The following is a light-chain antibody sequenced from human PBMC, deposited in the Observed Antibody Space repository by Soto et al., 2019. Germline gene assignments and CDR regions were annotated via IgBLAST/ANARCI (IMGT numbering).Light chain of an antibody. CDR3: CSYAGSFYI. V-gene: IGLV2-11*01. CDR1: SSDVGSYNF. J-gene: IGLJ1*01. CDR2: DVS. Sequence: QSALTQPRSVSGSPGQSVTISCTGTSSDVGSYNFVSWYQQHPGKAPKLMIFDVSKRPSGVPHRFSGSKSGNTASLTISGLQDEDEADYSCCSYAGSFYIFGSGTKLTVL.